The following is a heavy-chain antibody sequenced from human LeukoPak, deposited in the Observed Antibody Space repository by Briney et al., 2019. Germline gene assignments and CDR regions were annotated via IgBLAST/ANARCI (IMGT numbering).Heavy chain of an antibody. CDR3: ASKGGGQLLDQLGYYYYYMDV. CDR1: GGSISSHY. Sequence: SETLSLTCTVSGGSISSHYWSWIRQPPGKGLGWIGYIYYSGSTNYNPSLKSRVTISVNTSKNQFSLKLSSVTAADTAVYYCASKGGGQLLDQLGYYYYYMDVWGKGTTVTVSS. V-gene: IGHV4-59*11. CDR2: IYYSGST. D-gene: IGHD2-2*01. J-gene: IGHJ6*03.